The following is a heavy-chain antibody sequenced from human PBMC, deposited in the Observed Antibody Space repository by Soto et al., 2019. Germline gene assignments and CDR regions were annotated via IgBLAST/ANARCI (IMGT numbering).Heavy chain of an antibody. CDR2: IYHSGST. CDR3: ARSAPPSGSFNRHFDY. CDR1: SGSISSSNW. D-gene: IGHD6-13*01. Sequence: SETLSLTCAVSSGSISSSNWWNWVRQPPGKGLEWIGEIYHSGSTNYNPSLKSRVTISVDKSKNQFSLKLSSVTAADTAVYYCARSAPPSGSFNRHFDYWGQGTLVTVSS. J-gene: IGHJ4*02. V-gene: IGHV4-4*02.